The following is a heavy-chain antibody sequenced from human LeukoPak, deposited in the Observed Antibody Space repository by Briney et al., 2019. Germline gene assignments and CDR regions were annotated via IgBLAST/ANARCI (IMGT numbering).Heavy chain of an antibody. Sequence: PSETLSLTCAVYGGSFSGYYWSWIRQPPGKGLEWIGEINHSGSTNYNPSLKSRVTISVDTSKNQFSLKLSSVTAADTAVYYCARQGGQWLARWPYYFDYWGQGTLVTVSS. CDR2: INHSGST. J-gene: IGHJ4*02. CDR3: ARQGGQWLARWPYYFDY. CDR1: GGSFSGYY. V-gene: IGHV4-34*01. D-gene: IGHD6-19*01.